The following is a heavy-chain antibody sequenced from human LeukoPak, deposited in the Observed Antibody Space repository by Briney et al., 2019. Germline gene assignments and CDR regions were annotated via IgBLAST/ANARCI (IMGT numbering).Heavy chain of an antibody. CDR1: GYSISSGDY. CDR3: ARNYSNFVVVSAVSNNWFDP. D-gene: IGHD2-2*01. V-gene: IGHV4-38-2*01. J-gene: IGHJ5*02. Sequence: PSETLSLTCAVSGYSISSGDYWAWIRQPPGKGLEWIGSIYHSGSTHYNPSLKSRVTISVDTSKNQFALKLSSVTAADTAVYYCARNYSNFVVVSAVSNNWFDPWGQGTLVTVSS. CDR2: IYHSGST.